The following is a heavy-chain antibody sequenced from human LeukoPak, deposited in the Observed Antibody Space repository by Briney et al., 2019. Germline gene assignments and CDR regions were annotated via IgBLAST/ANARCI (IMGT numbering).Heavy chain of an antibody. CDR3: AKERGYSGYDQLNYFDY. D-gene: IGHD5-12*01. CDR1: EFSVGSNY. V-gene: IGHV3-66*01. Sequence: PGGSLRLSCAASEFSVGSNYMTWVRQAPGKGLEWVSLIYSGGSTYYADSVKGRFTISRDNSKNTLYLQMNSLRAEDTAVYYCAKERGYSGYDQLNYFDYWGQGTLVTVSS. J-gene: IGHJ4*02. CDR2: IYSGGST.